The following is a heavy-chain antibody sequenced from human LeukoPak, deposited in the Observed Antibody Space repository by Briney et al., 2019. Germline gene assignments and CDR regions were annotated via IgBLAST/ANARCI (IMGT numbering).Heavy chain of an antibody. CDR3: ARGRQGTRYGSGSLPPYYYGMDV. Sequence: GGSLRLSCAASGFTFSSYGMHWVRQAPGKGLEWVAVIWYDGSNKYYADSVKGRFTISRDNSKNTLYLQMNSLRAEDTAVYYCARGRQGTRYGSGSLPPYYYGMDVWGQGTTVTVSS. D-gene: IGHD3-10*01. J-gene: IGHJ6*02. CDR1: GFTFSSYG. V-gene: IGHV3-33*01. CDR2: IWYDGSNK.